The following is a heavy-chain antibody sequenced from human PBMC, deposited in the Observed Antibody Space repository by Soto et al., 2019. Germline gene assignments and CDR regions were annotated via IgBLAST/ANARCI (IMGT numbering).Heavy chain of an antibody. Sequence: QVQLQESGPGLVKPSQTLSLTCTVSGGSISSGGYYWSWIRQHPGKGLEWIGYIYYSGSTYYNPSLKSRVTISVDTSKNHFSLKLSSVTAADTAVYYCAREGDDILARAYYCDYWGQGTLVTVSS. J-gene: IGHJ4*02. V-gene: IGHV4-31*03. CDR1: GGSISSGGYY. CDR3: AREGDDILARAYYCDY. D-gene: IGHD3-9*01. CDR2: IYYSGST.